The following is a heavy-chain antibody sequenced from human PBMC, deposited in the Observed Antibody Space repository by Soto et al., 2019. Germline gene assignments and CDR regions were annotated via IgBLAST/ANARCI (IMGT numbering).Heavy chain of an antibody. Sequence: ASVKVSCKASGGTFSSYAISWVRQAPGQGLEWMGWINPNSGGTNYAQKFQGWVTMTRDTSISTAYMELSRLRSDDTAVYYCASAHFMVLGVIITPNYYYYGMDVWGQGTTVTVSS. D-gene: IGHD3-10*01. CDR2: INPNSGGT. V-gene: IGHV1-2*04. CDR3: ASAHFMVLGVIITPNYYYYGMDV. J-gene: IGHJ6*02. CDR1: GGTFSSYA.